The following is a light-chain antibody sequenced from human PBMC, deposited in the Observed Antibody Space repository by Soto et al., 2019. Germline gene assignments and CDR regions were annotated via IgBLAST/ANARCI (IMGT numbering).Light chain of an antibody. J-gene: IGLJ1*01. CDR1: SSNIESNT. CDR3: AAWDDRLNGYV. Sequence: QSVLTQPPSASGTPGQRVTISCSGSSSNIESNTATWYQQLPGTAPKLVIYSNDDRPSGVPARFSGSTSGTSASLAISGLQSEDEADYYCAAWDDRLNGYVFGGGTKVTVL. CDR2: SND. V-gene: IGLV1-44*01.